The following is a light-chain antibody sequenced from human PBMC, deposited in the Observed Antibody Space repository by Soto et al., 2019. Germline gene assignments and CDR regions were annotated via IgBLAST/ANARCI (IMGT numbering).Light chain of an antibody. CDR1: QPISNW. CDR3: QQSYSTPFT. J-gene: IGKJ4*01. Sequence: DIQMTQSPSSVSASVGDRVTITCRASQPISNWLAWYQQKPVKAPRLLISVTSSLQSGVPSRFSGGGSVTDFTLTISSLQPEDFATYYCQQSYSTPFTSGGGTKVEIK. V-gene: IGKV1-12*01. CDR2: VTS.